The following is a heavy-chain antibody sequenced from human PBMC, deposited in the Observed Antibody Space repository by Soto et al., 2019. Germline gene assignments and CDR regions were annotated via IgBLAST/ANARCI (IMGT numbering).Heavy chain of an antibody. V-gene: IGHV2-5*02. Sequence: QITLKESGPTLVKPTQTLTLTCTFSGFSLTTRGVGVGWIPQPPGKALEWLALIYWDDDEGYSPSLKSRHTIANDTSTNQLVLTMTDMDPVDTATYYCAHRPRGDSYHFDYWGQGTLVTVSS. CDR2: IYWDDDE. CDR3: AHRPRGDSYHFDY. D-gene: IGHD5-18*01. CDR1: GFSLTTRGVG. J-gene: IGHJ4*02.